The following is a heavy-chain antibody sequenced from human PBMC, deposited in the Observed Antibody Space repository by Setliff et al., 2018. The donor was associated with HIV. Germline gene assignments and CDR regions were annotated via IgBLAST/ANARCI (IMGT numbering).Heavy chain of an antibody. D-gene: IGHD3-10*01. CDR3: VRHSRYYGSGSYLPPTIDY. CDR2: IYYSGST. Sequence: SETLSLTCTVSGASISSSGYYWGWIRQPPGKGLEWIGTIYYSGSTYYNPSLKSRVTISVDTSKNQFSLKLSSVTAADTAVYYCVRHSRYYGSGSYLPPTIDYWGQGTLVTVSS. J-gene: IGHJ4*02. V-gene: IGHV4-39*01. CDR1: GASISSSGYY.